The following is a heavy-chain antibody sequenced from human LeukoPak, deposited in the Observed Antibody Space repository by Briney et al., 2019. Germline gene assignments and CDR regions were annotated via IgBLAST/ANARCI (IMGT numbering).Heavy chain of an antibody. J-gene: IGHJ4*02. CDR1: GYSISSGYY. V-gene: IGHV4-38-2*02. D-gene: IGHD6-19*01. Sequence: PSETLSLTCTVSGYSISSGYYWGWIRQPPGKGLEWIGSIYHSGSTYYNPSLKSRVTISVDTSKNQFSLKLSSLTAADTAVYYCAKLPRGAGRITVTGTDPTDYWGQGTLVTVSS. CDR3: AKLPRGAGRITVTGTDPTDY. CDR2: IYHSGST.